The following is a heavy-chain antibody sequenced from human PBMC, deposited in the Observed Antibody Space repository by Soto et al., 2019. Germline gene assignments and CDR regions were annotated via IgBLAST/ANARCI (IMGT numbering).Heavy chain of an antibody. V-gene: IGHV4-31*03. J-gene: IGHJ4*02. Sequence: SETLSLTCTVYGGSISSGGYYWSWIRQHPGKGLEWIGYIYYSGSTYYNPSLKSRVTISVDTPKNQFSLKLSSVTAADTAVYYCGKEKITGRFDYWGQGTLVTVSS. CDR1: GGSISSGGYY. CDR3: GKEKITGRFDY. CDR2: IYYSGST. D-gene: IGHD2-8*02.